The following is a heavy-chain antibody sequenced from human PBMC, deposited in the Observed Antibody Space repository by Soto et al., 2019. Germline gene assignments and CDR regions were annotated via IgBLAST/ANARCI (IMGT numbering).Heavy chain of an antibody. CDR2: ISGSGGST. D-gene: IGHD3-16*02. Sequence: EVQLLESGGGLVQPGGSLRLSCAASGFTFSSYAMSWVRQAPGKGLEWVSAISGSGGSTYYADSVKGRFTISRDNSKNTLYLQMNSLRAEDTAVYYCAKDKADPYYDYIWGSYRQGWNDYWGQGTLVTVSS. V-gene: IGHV3-23*01. J-gene: IGHJ4*02. CDR1: GFTFSSYA. CDR3: AKDKADPYYDYIWGSYRQGWNDY.